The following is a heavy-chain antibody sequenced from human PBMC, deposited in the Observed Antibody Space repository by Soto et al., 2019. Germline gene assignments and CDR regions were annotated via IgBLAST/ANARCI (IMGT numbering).Heavy chain of an antibody. CDR3: AREGGRWELLLDY. CDR2: IYTSGST. D-gene: IGHD1-26*01. J-gene: IGHJ4*02. V-gene: IGHV4-4*07. CDR1: VGSISIYY. Sequence: SETLSLTCTFSVGSISIYYWSWIRQPAGKGLEWIGRIYTSGSTNYNPSLKSRVTMSVDTSKNQFSLKLSSVTAADTAVYYCAREGGRWELLLDYWGQGTMVTVSS.